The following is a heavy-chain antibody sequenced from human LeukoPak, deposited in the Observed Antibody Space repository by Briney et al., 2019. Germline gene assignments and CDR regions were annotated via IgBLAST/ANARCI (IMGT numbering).Heavy chain of an antibody. J-gene: IGHJ4*02. V-gene: IGHV3-21*04. D-gene: IGHD5-12*01. CDR3: AKGLFSAYDKYLDS. CDR1: GFAFESFT. Sequence: GGSLRLSCAGSGFAFESFTMTWVRQAPGKGLEWVSLISDTGRDINYADSVRGRFTISRDDTKNSLFLQMDSLRVEDTAIYYCAKGLFSAYDKYLDSWGQGTLVTVSS. CDR2: ISDTGRDI.